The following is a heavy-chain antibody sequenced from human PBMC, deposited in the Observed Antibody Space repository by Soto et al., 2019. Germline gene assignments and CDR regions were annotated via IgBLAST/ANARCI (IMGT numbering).Heavy chain of an antibody. J-gene: IGHJ4*02. Sequence: SETLSLTCTVSGGSISSSSYYWGWIRQPPGKGLEWIGSIYYSGGTYYNPSLKSRVTISVGTSRIHFSLKLISVTAADTAVYYCARQSFDGIDCFDYWGQGTLVTVSS. CDR1: GGSISSSSYY. CDR2: IYYSGGT. V-gene: IGHV4-39*01. D-gene: IGHD2-21*01. CDR3: ARQSFDGIDCFDY.